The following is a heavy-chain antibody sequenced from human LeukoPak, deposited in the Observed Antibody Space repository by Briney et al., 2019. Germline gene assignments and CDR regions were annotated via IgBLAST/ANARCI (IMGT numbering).Heavy chain of an antibody. Sequence: ASVEVSCKASGYTFTSYYMHWVRQAPGQGLEWMGIINPSGGSTSYAQKFQGRVTMTRDTSISTAYMELSRLRSDDTAVYYCALGGKDTVYWGQGTLVTVSS. CDR3: ALGGKDTVY. CDR2: INPSGGST. D-gene: IGHD2-15*01. CDR1: GYTFTSYY. J-gene: IGHJ4*02. V-gene: IGHV1-46*01.